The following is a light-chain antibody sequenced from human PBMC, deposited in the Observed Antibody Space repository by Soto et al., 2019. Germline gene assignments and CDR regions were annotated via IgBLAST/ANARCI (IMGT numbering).Light chain of an antibody. CDR2: DVT. J-gene: IGLJ1*01. CDR3: SSYTTSNTRQIV. Sequence: QSALTQPASLSGSPGQSITISCTGNSSEVGGYNYVSWYQHHPGKAPKLIIYDVTNRPSGVSNPFSGSKSGNTASLTISGLQPEDEADYYCSSYTTSNTRQIVFGTGTKVTVL. V-gene: IGLV2-14*03. CDR1: SSEVGGYNY.